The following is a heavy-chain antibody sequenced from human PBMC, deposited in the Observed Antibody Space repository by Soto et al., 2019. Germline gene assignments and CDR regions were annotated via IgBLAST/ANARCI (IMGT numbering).Heavy chain of an antibody. CDR2: ISSSSSYI. J-gene: IGHJ4*02. CDR1: GFTFSSYS. D-gene: IGHD4-17*01. CDR3: ARGTTVVTPGVGY. V-gene: IGHV3-21*01. Sequence: PGGSLRLSCAASGFTFSSYSMNWVRQAPGKGLEWVSSISSSSSYIYYADSVKGRFTISRDNAKNSLYLQMNSLRAEDTAVYYCARGTTVVTPGVGYWGQGTLVTSPQ.